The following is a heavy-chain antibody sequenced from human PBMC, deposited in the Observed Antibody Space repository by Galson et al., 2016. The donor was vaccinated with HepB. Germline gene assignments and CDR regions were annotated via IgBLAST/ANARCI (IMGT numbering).Heavy chain of an antibody. CDR3: AFLRVGYGSGSYNYFDY. D-gene: IGHD3-10*01. V-gene: IGHV3-23*01. CDR2: ISGSGGTT. Sequence: SLRLSCAASGFIFSRNVMNWVRQAPGKGLEWVSCISGSGGTTYYADSVKGRFIISRDNSKNTLYLPMTSLRAEDTAVYYCAFLRVGYGSGSYNYFDYWGQGTLVTVSS. CDR1: GFIFSRNV. J-gene: IGHJ4*02.